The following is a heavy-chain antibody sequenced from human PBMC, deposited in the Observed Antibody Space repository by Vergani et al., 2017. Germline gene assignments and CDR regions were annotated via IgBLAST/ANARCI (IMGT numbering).Heavy chain of an antibody. CDR1: GFTFSSYW. D-gene: IGHD3-22*01. Sequence: VQLVESGGGVVQPGRSLRLSCAASGFTFSSYWMSWVRQAPGKGLEWVANIKQDGSEKYYVDSVKGRFTISRDNAKNSLYLQMNSLRAEDTAVYYCARCLYYYDSSGFGNWFDPWGQGTLVTVSS. CDR3: ARCLYYYDSSGFGNWFDP. CDR2: IKQDGSEK. V-gene: IGHV3-7*03. J-gene: IGHJ5*02.